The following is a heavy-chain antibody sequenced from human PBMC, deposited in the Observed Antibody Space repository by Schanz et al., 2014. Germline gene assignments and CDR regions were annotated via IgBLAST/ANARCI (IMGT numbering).Heavy chain of an antibody. Sequence: QVHLVQSGAEVKKPGSSVKVSCTASGGTFSRLTFSWVRQAPGQGLEWMGRVIPILGVTHYAQKFQGRVTITADKSTTTAYMELNSLNSDDTAVYYCATLDYADSVSWGQGTLVTVSS. V-gene: IGHV1-69*02. D-gene: IGHD4-17*01. CDR1: GGTFSRLT. CDR2: VIPILGVT. J-gene: IGHJ5*02. CDR3: ATLDYADSVS.